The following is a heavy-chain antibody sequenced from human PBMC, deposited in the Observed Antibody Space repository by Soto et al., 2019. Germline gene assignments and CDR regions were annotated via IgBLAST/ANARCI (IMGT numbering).Heavy chain of an antibody. CDR3: ARFNWYFDL. Sequence: QVQLQESGPGLVKPSETLSLTCTVSGGSISSYYWSWIRQPPGKGLEWIGYIYYSGSTNYNPSLKXRXTXXVDTSKNQFSLKLSSVTAADTAVYHWARFNWYFDLWGRGTLVTVSS. J-gene: IGHJ2*01. CDR1: GGSISSYY. V-gene: IGHV4-59*08. CDR2: IYYSGST.